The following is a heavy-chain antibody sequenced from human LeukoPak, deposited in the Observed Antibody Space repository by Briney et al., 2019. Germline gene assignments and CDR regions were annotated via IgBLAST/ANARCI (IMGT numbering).Heavy chain of an antibody. V-gene: IGHV3-21*01. Sequence: GGSLRLSCAASGFTFSSYSMNWVRQAPGKGLEWVSSISSSSSYIYYADSVKGRFTISRDNAKNSLYLQMNSLRAEDTAVYYCARDRSSSWGYYYYYYGMDVWGQGTTVTVSS. CDR2: ISSSSSYI. J-gene: IGHJ6*02. CDR3: ARDRSSSWGYYYYYYGMDV. D-gene: IGHD6-13*01. CDR1: GFTFSSYS.